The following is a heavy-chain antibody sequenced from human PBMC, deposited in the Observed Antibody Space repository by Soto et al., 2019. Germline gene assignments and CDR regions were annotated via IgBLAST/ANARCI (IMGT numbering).Heavy chain of an antibody. CDR3: ASATGVDGSGYYSDY. CDR1: EFTFSSYA. J-gene: IGHJ4*02. Sequence: QVQLVESGGGVVQPGRSLSLSCAASEFTFSSYAMRWVRQAPGKGLEWVAVISYDGSNKYYADSVKGRFTISRDNSKNMLDLQTNSLRAKDTSVYYCASATGVDGSGYYSDYWGQGTLVTVSS. V-gene: IGHV3-30-3*01. CDR2: ISYDGSNK. D-gene: IGHD3-22*01.